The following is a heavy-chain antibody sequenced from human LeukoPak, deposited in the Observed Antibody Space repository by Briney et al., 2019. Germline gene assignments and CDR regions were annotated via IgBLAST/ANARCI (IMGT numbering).Heavy chain of an antibody. V-gene: IGHV3-21*01. CDR3: ARALRPSGIVGATPPDY. CDR2: ISSSSSYI. CDR1: GFTFSSYS. J-gene: IGHJ4*02. D-gene: IGHD1-26*01. Sequence: PGGSLRLSCAASGFTFSSYSMNWVRQAPGKGLEWVSSISSSSSYIYYADSVKGRFTISRDNAKNSLYLQMNSLRAEDTAVYYCARALRPSGIVGATPPDYWGQGTLVTVSS.